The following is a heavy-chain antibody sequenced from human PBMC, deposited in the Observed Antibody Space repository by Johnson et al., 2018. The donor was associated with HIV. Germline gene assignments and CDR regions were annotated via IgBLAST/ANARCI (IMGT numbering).Heavy chain of an antibody. CDR2: ISYDGSNK. Sequence: QVQLVESGGGVVQPGRSLRLSCAASGFTFSSYAMHWVRQAPGKGLEWVAVISYDGSNKYYADSVRGRFTVSRDNSKGTLYLQMNSLRAEDTAVYYCGRDPNGDYIGAFEFWGQGTMVTVSS. V-gene: IGHV3-30-3*01. J-gene: IGHJ3*01. D-gene: IGHD4-17*01. CDR3: GRDPNGDYIGAFEF. CDR1: GFTFSSYA.